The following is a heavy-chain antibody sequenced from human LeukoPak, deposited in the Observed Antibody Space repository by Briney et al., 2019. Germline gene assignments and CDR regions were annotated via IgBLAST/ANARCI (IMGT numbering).Heavy chain of an antibody. CDR3: ARDREYDFWSGSFLYYYYYYGMDV. CDR1: GYTFSSYS. D-gene: IGHD3-3*01. V-gene: IGHV3-48*02. CDR2: ISSSSSTI. J-gene: IGHJ6*02. Sequence: PGGSLGLSCAASGYTFSSYSMNWVRQAPGKGLEWVSYISSSSSTIYYADSVKGRFTISRDNAKNSLYLQMNSLRDEDTAVYYCARDREYDFWSGSFLYYYYYYGMDVWGQGTTVTVSS.